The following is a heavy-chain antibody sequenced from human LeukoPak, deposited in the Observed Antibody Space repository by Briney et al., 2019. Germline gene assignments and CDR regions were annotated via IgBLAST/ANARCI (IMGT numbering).Heavy chain of an antibody. Sequence: GASVTVSCKASGYTFTSYGISWVRQAPGQGLEWMGWISAYNGNTNYAQKLQGRVTMTTDTSTSTAYMELRSLRSDATAVYYCARVYSSSWYFAFDIWGQGTMVTVSS. CDR1: GYTFTSYG. J-gene: IGHJ3*02. D-gene: IGHD6-13*01. CDR2: ISAYNGNT. CDR3: ARVYSSSWYFAFDI. V-gene: IGHV1-18*04.